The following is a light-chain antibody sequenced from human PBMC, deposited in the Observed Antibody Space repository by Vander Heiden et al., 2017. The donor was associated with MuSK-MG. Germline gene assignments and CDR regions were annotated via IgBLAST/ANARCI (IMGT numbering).Light chain of an antibody. CDR2: DVS. CDR1: SSDVGGYNY. J-gene: IGLJ2*01. CDR3: SSYTSSSTVV. V-gene: IGLV2-14*01. Sequence: QSALTQPASVSWSPGQSITISCTGTSSDVGGYNYVSWYQQHPGKAPKLMIYDVSNRPSGVSNRFSGSKSGNTASLTISGLQAEDEADYYCSSYTSSSTVVFGGGTKLTVL.